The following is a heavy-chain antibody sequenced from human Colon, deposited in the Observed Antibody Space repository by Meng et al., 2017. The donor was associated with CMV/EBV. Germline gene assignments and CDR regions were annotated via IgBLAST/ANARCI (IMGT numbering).Heavy chain of an antibody. J-gene: IGHJ5*02. CDR3: TTVNWFDP. Sequence: GGSLRLSCVTSGFTFTTYAMTWVRQTPEKRLEWVATISGSGGTTYYADSVKGRFTIARDNAKNTLFLQMDSLTKEDTAVYYCTTVNWFDPWGQGTLVTVSS. CDR2: ISGSGGTT. V-gene: IGHV3-23*01. CDR1: GFTFTTYA.